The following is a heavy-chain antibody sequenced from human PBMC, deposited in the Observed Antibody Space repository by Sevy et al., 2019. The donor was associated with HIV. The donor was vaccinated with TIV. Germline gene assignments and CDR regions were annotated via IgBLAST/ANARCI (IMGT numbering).Heavy chain of an antibody. J-gene: IGHJ4*02. CDR1: GFTFSSYA. D-gene: IGHD6-19*01. V-gene: IGHV3-30-3*01. Sequence: GGSLRLSCAASGFTFSSYAMHWVRQAPGKGLEWVAVISYDGSNKYYADSVKGRFTISRDNSKNTLYLQMNSLRAEDTAVYYCANPRFFIAVAGSFDYWGQGTLVTVSS. CDR3: ANPRFFIAVAGSFDY. CDR2: ISYDGSNK.